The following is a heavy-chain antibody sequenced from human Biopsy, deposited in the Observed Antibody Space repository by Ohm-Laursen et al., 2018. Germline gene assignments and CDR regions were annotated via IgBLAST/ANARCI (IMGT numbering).Heavy chain of an antibody. Sequence: ASVKVSCKASGYTFAGYYLHWVRQAPGHGLEWMGWINPNSGNANYAQSFQGRLTVTRDTSISTAYMELTSLTLDDTAIYYCARVPAYPSIDGYYGLDLRGQGTTVIVSS. CDR1: GYTFAGYY. D-gene: IGHD3-9*01. J-gene: IGHJ6*02. V-gene: IGHV1-2*02. CDR2: INPNSGNA. CDR3: ARVPAYPSIDGYYGLDL.